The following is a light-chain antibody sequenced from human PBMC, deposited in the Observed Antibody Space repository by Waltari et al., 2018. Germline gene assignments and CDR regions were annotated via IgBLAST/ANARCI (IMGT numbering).Light chain of an antibody. CDR2: GAS. CDR3: QQLHSYPRA. V-gene: IGKV1-13*02. J-gene: IGKJ4*01. Sequence: AIQVTQSPSSLSASVGDRVTITCRASQDLDNWVAWYQQKPGKAPNLLIYGASVLESGVPSRFSGSGSGTDFTLTISSLQPEDFATYYCQQLHSYPRAFGGGTKVESK. CDR1: QDLDNW.